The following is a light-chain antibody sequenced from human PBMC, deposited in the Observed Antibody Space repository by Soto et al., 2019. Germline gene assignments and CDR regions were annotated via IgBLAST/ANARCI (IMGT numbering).Light chain of an antibody. V-gene: IGKV3-15*01. CDR2: GAS. CDR3: QQYNNWPPIT. J-gene: IGKJ5*01. Sequence: EIVMTQSPGTLSVSPGERVTLSCRASQSVNTKLAWYQQKVGQAPRLLIYGASTRATGISARFSGSGSGTEFSLTIISLQHEDFSASYCQQYNNWPPITFGQGTRLDIK. CDR1: QSVNTK.